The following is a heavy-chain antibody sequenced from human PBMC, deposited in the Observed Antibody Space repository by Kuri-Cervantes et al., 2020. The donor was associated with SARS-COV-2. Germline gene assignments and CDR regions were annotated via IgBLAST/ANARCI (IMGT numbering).Heavy chain of an antibody. V-gene: IGHV4-39*07. CDR3: ASSLQLSMGPAAAFDI. CDR1: GCSISSSSYY. J-gene: IGHJ3*02. D-gene: IGHD2-8*01. Sequence: SETLSLTCTVSGCSISSSSYYWGWIRQPPGKGLERFGGIYYSGTTYYNLSLKSRVTISVDTSKNQFSLMLSSVTAADTAVYYFASSLQLSMGPAAAFDIWGQGTMVTVSS. CDR2: IYYSGTT.